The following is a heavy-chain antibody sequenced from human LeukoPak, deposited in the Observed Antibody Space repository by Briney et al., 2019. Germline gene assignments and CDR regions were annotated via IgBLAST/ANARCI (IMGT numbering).Heavy chain of an antibody. CDR2: INPSGGST. V-gene: IGHV1-46*01. Sequence: GASVKVSCKASGYTFTSYYMHWVRQAPGQGLEWMGIINPSGGSTSYAQKFQGRVTMTRNTSINTAYMELSSLRSEDTAVYYCARAPIVVPPAAINCWFDPWGQGTLVTVSS. J-gene: IGHJ5*02. CDR1: GYTFTSYY. CDR3: ARAPIVVPPAAINCWFDP. D-gene: IGHD2-2*01.